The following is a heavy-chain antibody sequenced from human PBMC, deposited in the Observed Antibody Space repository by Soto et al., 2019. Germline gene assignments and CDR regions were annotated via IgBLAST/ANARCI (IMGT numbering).Heavy chain of an antibody. CDR3: VKDSYAAFHRVLSTAEYLFTY. Sequence: EVQLVESGGGLVRPGRSLRLSCTASGFTFDDYAMHWVRQAPGRGLEWVSGITWNSGNIAYADSVKGRFTIARDDDNNSLYLQMTSLRPQDTALYYCVKDSYAAFHRVLSTAEYLFTYWGHGNLVTVSS. D-gene: IGHD2-2*01. CDR1: GFTFDDYA. V-gene: IGHV3-9*01. J-gene: IGHJ4*01. CDR2: ITWNSGNI.